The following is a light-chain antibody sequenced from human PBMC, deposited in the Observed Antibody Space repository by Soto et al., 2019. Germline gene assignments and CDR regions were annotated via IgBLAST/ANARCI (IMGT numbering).Light chain of an antibody. CDR2: AAS. V-gene: IGKV1-33*01. CDR1: QDVSNY. Sequence: EIQMTQSPSSLSASVLDRVTITFHASQDVSNYLNWYQQKLGKAPKLLIYAASNLETGVPSRFSGSGSGTYFTFTISSLQPEDFATYYCQQYSNLITFGQGTRLEI. CDR3: QQYSNLIT. J-gene: IGKJ5*01.